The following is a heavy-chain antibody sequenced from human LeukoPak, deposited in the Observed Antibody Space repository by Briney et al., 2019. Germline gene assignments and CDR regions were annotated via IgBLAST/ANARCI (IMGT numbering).Heavy chain of an antibody. CDR1: GGSISSYY. Sequence: SETLSLTCTVSGGSISSYYWSWIRQPPGKGLEWIGYIYYSRSTNYNPSLKSRVTISVDTSKNQFSLKLSSVTAADTAVYYCARLGPVEMATGRAFDIWGQGTMVTVSS. D-gene: IGHD5-24*01. CDR2: IYYSRST. CDR3: ARLGPVEMATGRAFDI. J-gene: IGHJ3*02. V-gene: IGHV4-59*08.